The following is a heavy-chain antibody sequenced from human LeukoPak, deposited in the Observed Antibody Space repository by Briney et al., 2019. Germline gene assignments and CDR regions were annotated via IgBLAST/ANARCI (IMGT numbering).Heavy chain of an antibody. CDR1: GGSISSYY. D-gene: IGHD2-15*01. Sequence: PSETLSLTCTVSGGSISSYYWSWIRQPPGKGLEWIGYIYYSGSTNYNPSLKSRVTISVDTSKNQFSLKLSSVTAADTAVYYCARHATFLHPFDPWGQGTLVSVSS. V-gene: IGHV4-59*08. CDR2: IYYSGST. CDR3: ARHATFLHPFDP. J-gene: IGHJ5*02.